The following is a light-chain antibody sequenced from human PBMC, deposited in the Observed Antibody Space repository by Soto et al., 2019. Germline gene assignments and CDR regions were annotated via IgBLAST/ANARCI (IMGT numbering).Light chain of an antibody. J-gene: IGKJ2*01. CDR2: GAS. V-gene: IGKV3-20*01. CDR1: QSVTTN. CDR3: QQYGSSPYT. Sequence: ETVVTQSPATLSVSPGERATLSCRASQSVTTNLAWYQQKSGQAPRLLMYGASSRATGIPDRFSGTGSGTDFTLTISRLEPEDFAVYYCQQYGSSPYTFGLGTKLEIK.